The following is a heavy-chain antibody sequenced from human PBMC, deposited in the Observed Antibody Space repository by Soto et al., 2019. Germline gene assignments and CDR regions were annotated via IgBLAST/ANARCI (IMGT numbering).Heavy chain of an antibody. CDR3: AGPTTYSSTTYYYYGMDV. CDR2: IYHSGST. D-gene: IGHD6-13*01. J-gene: IGHJ6*02. CDR1: GGSISSSNW. V-gene: IGHV4-4*02. Sequence: PSETLSLTCAVSGGSISSSNWWSWVRQPPGKGLEWIGEIYHSGSTNYNPSLKSRVTISVDKSKNQFSLKLSSVTAADTAVYYCAGPTTYSSTTYYYYGMDVWGQGTTVTVSS.